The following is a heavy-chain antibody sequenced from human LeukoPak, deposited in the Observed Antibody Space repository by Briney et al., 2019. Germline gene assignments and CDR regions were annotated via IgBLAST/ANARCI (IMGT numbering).Heavy chain of an antibody. CDR3: ASSGGSYSDY. CDR1: GGSISSSSYY. J-gene: IGHJ4*02. D-gene: IGHD1-26*01. CDR2: INHSGST. V-gene: IGHV4-39*07. Sequence: PSETLSLTCTVSGGSISSSSYYWSWIRQPPGKGLEWIGEINHSGSTNYNPSLKSRVTISVDTSKNQFSLKLSSVTAADTAVYYCASSGGSYSDYWGQGTLVTVSS.